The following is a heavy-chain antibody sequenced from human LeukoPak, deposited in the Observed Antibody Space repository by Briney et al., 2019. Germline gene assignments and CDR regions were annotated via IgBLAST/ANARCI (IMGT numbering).Heavy chain of an antibody. J-gene: IGHJ4*02. Sequence: ASVKVSCKASGYTFTGYYMHWVRQAPGQGLEWMGWINPNSGGTNYAQKFQGRVTMTRDTSISTAYMELSRLRSDDTAVYYCAAGYSSSWSSFDYWGQETLVTVSS. CDR2: INPNSGGT. V-gene: IGHV1-2*02. D-gene: IGHD6-13*01. CDR1: GYTFTGYY. CDR3: AAGYSSSWSSFDY.